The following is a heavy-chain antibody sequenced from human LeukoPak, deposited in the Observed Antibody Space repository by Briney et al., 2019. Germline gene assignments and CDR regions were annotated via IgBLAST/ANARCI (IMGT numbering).Heavy chain of an antibody. J-gene: IGHJ4*02. D-gene: IGHD3-16*01. CDR2: INPNSGGT. CDR1: GYTFTGYY. Sequence: ASVKVSXKASGYTFTGYYMHWVRQAPGQGLEWMGWINPNSGGTNYAQKFQGRVTMTRDTSISTAYMELSRLRSDDTAVYYCARAPLGEPVPFEYWGQGTLVTVSS. CDR3: ARAPLGEPVPFEY. V-gene: IGHV1-2*02.